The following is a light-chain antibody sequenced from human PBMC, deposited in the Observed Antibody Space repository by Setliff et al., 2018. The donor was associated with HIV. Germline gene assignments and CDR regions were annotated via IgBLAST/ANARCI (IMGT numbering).Light chain of an antibody. CDR1: SSDVVDYNY. V-gene: IGLV2-14*03. J-gene: IGLJ2*01. CDR3: SSYTSSSTL. Sequence: QSVLTQPASVPGSPGQSITISCTGTSSDVVDYNYVSWYQQYPGKAPKLMIYAVSNRPSGVSNRFSGSKSGNTASLTISGLQAEDEADYYCSSYTSSSTLFGGGTKVTVL. CDR2: AVS.